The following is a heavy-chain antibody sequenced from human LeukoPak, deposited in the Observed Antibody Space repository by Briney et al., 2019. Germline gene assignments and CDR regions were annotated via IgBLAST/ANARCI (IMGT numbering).Heavy chain of an antibody. J-gene: IGHJ3*02. CDR1: GGTFSSYA. Sequence: SVKVSCKASGGTFSSYAISWVRQAPGQGLEWMGGIIPIFGTANYAQKFQGRVTITADESTSTAYMELSSLRSEDTAVYYCARELVQLERRGGAFDIWGQGTMVTVSS. V-gene: IGHV1-69*13. CDR3: ARELVQLERRGGAFDI. CDR2: IIPIFGTA. D-gene: IGHD1-1*01.